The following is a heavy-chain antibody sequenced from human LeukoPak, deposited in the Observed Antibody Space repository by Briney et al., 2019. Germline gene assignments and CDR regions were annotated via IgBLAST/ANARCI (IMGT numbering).Heavy chain of an antibody. D-gene: IGHD4-17*01. V-gene: IGHV1-2*02. Sequence: ASVKVSCKASGYTFTGYYMHWVRQAPGQGLEWMGWINPNSGGTNYAQKFQGRVTMTRDTSISTAYMELSRLRSEDTAVYYCAREAGYGDYVHNWFDPWGQGTLVTVSS. CDR1: GYTFTGYY. J-gene: IGHJ5*02. CDR3: AREAGYGDYVHNWFDP. CDR2: INPNSGGT.